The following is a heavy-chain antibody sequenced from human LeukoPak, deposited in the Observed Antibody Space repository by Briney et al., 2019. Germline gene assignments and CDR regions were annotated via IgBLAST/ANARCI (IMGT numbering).Heavy chain of an antibody. V-gene: IGHV3-7*01. CDR3: ARDCTNGVCSFDY. D-gene: IGHD2-8*01. Sequence: PGGSLRLSCAASGFTFSSYWMSWVRQAPGKGLEWVANIKQDGSEKYYVDSVKGRFTISRDNAKNSLYLQMNSLRAEDTAVYYCARDCTNGVCSFDYWGQGTLVTVSS. J-gene: IGHJ4*02. CDR2: IKQDGSEK. CDR1: GFTFSSYW.